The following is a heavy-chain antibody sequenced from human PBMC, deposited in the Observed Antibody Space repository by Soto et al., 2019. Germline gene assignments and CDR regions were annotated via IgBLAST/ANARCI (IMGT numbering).Heavy chain of an antibody. Sequence: LRLSCVASGFSFDDFVMNWVRQRPGKGLEWVSSVSWNSGAKLYADSVKGRFAISRDSAKKSVYLQMNSLRPDDTAFYYCAKGVATAVPALDYWGQGTLVTVSS. V-gene: IGHV3-9*01. CDR1: GFSFDDFV. CDR3: AKGVATAVPALDY. J-gene: IGHJ4*02. D-gene: IGHD2-21*02. CDR2: VSWNSGAK.